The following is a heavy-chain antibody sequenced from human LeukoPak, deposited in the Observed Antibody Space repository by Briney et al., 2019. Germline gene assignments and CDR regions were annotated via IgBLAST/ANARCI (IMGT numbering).Heavy chain of an antibody. CDR1: GFTFDDYA. J-gene: IGHJ3*02. CDR2: ISWNSGSI. D-gene: IGHD3-22*01. CDR3: AKDIKDYYDSSGPFDAFDI. Sequence: GRSLRLSCAASGFTFDDYAMHRVRQAPGKGLEWVSGISWNSGSIGYADSVKGRFTISRDNAKNSLYLQMNSLRAEDTALYYCAKDIKDYYDSSGPFDAFDIWGQGTMVTVSS. V-gene: IGHV3-9*01.